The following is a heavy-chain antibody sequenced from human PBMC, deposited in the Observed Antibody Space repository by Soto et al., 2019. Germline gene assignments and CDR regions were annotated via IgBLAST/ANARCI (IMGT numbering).Heavy chain of an antibody. Sequence: QVQLVESGGGVVQPGRSLRLSCAASGFTFSSYGMHWVRQAPGKGLEWVAVISYDGSNKYYADSVKGRFTISRDKSKNTLYLQMNSLSAEDPAVYYCAKARYPIAAGFDYWGQGTLVTVSS. D-gene: IGHD6-13*01. J-gene: IGHJ4*02. CDR3: AKARYPIAAGFDY. CDR2: ISYDGSNK. V-gene: IGHV3-30*18. CDR1: GFTFSSYG.